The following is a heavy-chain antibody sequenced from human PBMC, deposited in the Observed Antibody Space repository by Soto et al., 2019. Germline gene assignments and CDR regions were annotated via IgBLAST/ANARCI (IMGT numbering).Heavy chain of an antibody. D-gene: IGHD3-9*01. CDR1: GFTFSSYW. Sequence: GGSLRLSCAASGFTFSSYWMSWVRQAPGKGLEWVANIKQDGSEKYYVDSVKGRFTISRDNAKNSLYLQMNSLRAEDTAVYYCAREGRKLRYFDWLPWGEYYYYYYYVDVWGKGTTVTVSS. J-gene: IGHJ6*03. CDR2: IKQDGSEK. CDR3: AREGRKLRYFDWLPWGEYYYYYYYVDV. V-gene: IGHV3-7*01.